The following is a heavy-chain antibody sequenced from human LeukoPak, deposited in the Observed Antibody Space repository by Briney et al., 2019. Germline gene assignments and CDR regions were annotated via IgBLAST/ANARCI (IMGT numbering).Heavy chain of an antibody. V-gene: IGHV1-2*02. CDR1: GYTFTGYY. D-gene: IGHD6-6*01. CDR3: ARDWGRRWSSSTLALGYYYYMDV. J-gene: IGHJ6*03. CDR2: INPNSGGT. Sequence: ASVKVSCKASGYTFTGYYMHWVRQAPGQGLEWMGWINPNSGGTNYAQKFQGRVTMTRDTSISTAYMELSRLRSDDTAVYYCARDWGRRWSSSTLALGYYYYMDVWGKGTTVTVSS.